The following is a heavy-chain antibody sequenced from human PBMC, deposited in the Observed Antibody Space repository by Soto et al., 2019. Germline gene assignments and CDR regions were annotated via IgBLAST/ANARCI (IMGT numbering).Heavy chain of an antibody. CDR1: GFTFGSNW. D-gene: IGHD3-3*01. J-gene: IGHJ4*02. CDR2: IKRDGSEK. Sequence: QAGGSLRLSCAASGFTFGSNWMSWVRQAPGKGLEWVANIKRDGSEKYYVDSVKGRFTISRDNAKNTLYLQMNSLRADDTAVYYCASLEWESTGYADYWGQGTLVTVSS. CDR3: ASLEWESTGYADY. V-gene: IGHV3-7*03.